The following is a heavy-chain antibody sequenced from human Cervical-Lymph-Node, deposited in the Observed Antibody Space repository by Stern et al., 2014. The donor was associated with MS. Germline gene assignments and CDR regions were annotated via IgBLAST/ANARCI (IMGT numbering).Heavy chain of an antibody. CDR1: GFTFNKAW. J-gene: IGHJ6*02. CDR3: VTPSGFDYV. Sequence: EVHLVESGGGLVKPGGSLRLSCTASGFTFNKAWMSWVRQTPGKGLEWVGRIKSQTDGGTIDYSTPVKGRFTLSRNDSTDTLELQINSLTTEDTGVYYCVTPSGFDYVWGQGTTVIVSS. V-gene: IGHV3-15*01. D-gene: IGHD3-10*01. CDR2: IKSQTDGGTI.